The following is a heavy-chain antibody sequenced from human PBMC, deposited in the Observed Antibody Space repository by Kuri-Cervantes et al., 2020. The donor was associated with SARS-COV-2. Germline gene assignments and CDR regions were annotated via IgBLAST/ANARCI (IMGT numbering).Heavy chain of an antibody. V-gene: IGHV1-2*02. J-gene: IGHJ6*02. CDR1: GYTFTGYY. D-gene: IGHD3-9*01. Sequence: ASVKVSCKASGYTFTGYYMHWVRQAPGQGLEWMGWINPNSGGTNYAQKFQGRVTMTRDTSISTAYMELSRLRSDDTAVYYCARDEDYDNYYYYGMDVWGQGTTVTVSS. CDR2: INPNSGGT. CDR3: ARDEDYDNYYYYGMDV.